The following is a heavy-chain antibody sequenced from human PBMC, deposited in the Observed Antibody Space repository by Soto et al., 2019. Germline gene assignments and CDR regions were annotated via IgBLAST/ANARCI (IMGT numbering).Heavy chain of an antibody. CDR3: ARVGGLKGYHYVDASDY. V-gene: IGHV1-18*01. Sequence: QVQLVQSGAEVKKPGASVKVSCKGSGYTFTSFGITWVRQAPGQGLEWMGWITTYNDNTNYAQKFQGRVTMTTDTSTSTAYMELTSMRSDDTAVYYCARVGGLKGYHYVDASDYWGQGTLVTVSS. J-gene: IGHJ4*02. CDR2: ITTYNDNT. CDR1: GYTFTSFG. D-gene: IGHD4-17*01.